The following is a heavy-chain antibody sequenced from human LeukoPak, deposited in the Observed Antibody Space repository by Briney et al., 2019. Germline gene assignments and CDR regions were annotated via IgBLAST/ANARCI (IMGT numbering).Heavy chain of an antibody. Sequence: SETLSLTCAVYGGSFSGYYWSWIRQPPGKGLEWIGEINHSGSTNYNPSLKSRVTISVDTSKNQFSLKLSSVTAADTAVYYCARLPSPTFGPNPLSYGMDVWGQGTTVTVSS. D-gene: IGHD3-16*01. J-gene: IGHJ6*02. CDR3: ARLPSPTFGPNPLSYGMDV. CDR2: INHSGST. CDR1: GGSFSGYY. V-gene: IGHV4-34*01.